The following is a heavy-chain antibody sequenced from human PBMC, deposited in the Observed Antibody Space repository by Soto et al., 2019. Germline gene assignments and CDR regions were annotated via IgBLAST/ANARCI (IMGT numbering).Heavy chain of an antibody. Sequence: RPTLVNPTETLTLTCTVSVFSLSNARMCVSYIRQPPGKALEWLAHIFSNDDKAYSPSLKSRLTISKDTSKSQVVLTMTNMDPVDTATYYCTRIYDSSGSDFWGQGTPVTV. J-gene: IGHJ4*02. CDR1: VFSLSNARMC. D-gene: IGHD3-22*01. V-gene: IGHV2-26*01. CDR2: IFSNDDK. CDR3: TRIYDSSGSDF.